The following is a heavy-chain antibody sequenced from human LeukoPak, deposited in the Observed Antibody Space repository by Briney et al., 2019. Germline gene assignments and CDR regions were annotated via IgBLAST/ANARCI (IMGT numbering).Heavy chain of an antibody. CDR2: IIPIFGTA. D-gene: IGHD5-24*01. J-gene: IGHJ4*02. Sequence: SVKVSCKASGGTFSSYAISWVRQAPGQGLEWMGGIIPIFGTANYAQKFQGRVTITADESTSTAYMELSSLRPEDTAVYYCAREGWLQSPFDYWGQGTLVTVSS. CDR1: GGTFSSYA. CDR3: AREGWLQSPFDY. V-gene: IGHV1-69*13.